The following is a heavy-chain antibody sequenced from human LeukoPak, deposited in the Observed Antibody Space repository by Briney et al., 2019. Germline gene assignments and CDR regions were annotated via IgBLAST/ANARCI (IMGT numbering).Heavy chain of an antibody. J-gene: IGHJ6*03. V-gene: IGHV4-39*07. CDR2: IYYSGST. Sequence: PSETLSLTCTVSGGSISSSSYYWGWIRQPPGKGLEWIGSIYYSGSTYYNPSLKSRVTISVDTSKNQFSLKLSSVTAADTAVYYCARVKVVGGNYMDVWGKGTTVTVSS. D-gene: IGHD2-15*01. CDR3: ARVKVVGGNYMDV. CDR1: GGSISSSSYY.